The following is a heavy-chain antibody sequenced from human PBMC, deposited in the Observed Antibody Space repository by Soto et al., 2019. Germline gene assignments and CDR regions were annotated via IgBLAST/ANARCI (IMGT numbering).Heavy chain of an antibody. J-gene: IGHJ5*02. V-gene: IGHV1-18*01. CDR2: ISTYSGDT. Sequence: QVHLVQSGVEVKTPGASVKVSCQASGYTFFTYDISWVRQAPGQGLEWMGWISTYSGDTKYAQKFQGRVTMTTDTSTNTAYLELRSLRSDDTPVYYCASHHRPTTSENWFDPWGQGTLVPVSS. CDR1: GYTFFTYD. D-gene: IGHD5-12*01. CDR3: ASHHRPTTSENWFDP.